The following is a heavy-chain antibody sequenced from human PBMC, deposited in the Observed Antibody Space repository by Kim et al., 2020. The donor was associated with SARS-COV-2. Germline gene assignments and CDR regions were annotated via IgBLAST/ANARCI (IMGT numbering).Heavy chain of an antibody. Sequence: GGSLRLSCAASGFTFSSYAMSWVRQAPGKGLEWVSAISGSGGSTYYADSVKGRFTISRDNSKNTLYLQMNSLRAEDTAVYYCAKDSCSSTSCYLWGNWFDPWGQGTLVTVSS. J-gene: IGHJ5*02. CDR1: GFTFSSYA. CDR3: AKDSCSSTSCYLWGNWFDP. CDR2: ISGSGGST. D-gene: IGHD2-2*01. V-gene: IGHV3-23*01.